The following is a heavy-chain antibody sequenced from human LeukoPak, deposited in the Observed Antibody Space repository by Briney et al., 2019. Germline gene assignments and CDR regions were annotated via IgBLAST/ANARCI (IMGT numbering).Heavy chain of an antibody. Sequence: GGSLRLSCAASGFTFSSYWMSWVRQAPGKGLEWVANIKQDGSEKYYVDSVKGRFTISRDNAKNSLYLQMNGLRAEDTAVYYCARVAIFGVVSEYYYYYGMDVWGQGTTVTVSS. D-gene: IGHD3-3*01. V-gene: IGHV3-7*01. CDR1: GFTFSSYW. CDR2: IKQDGSEK. J-gene: IGHJ6*02. CDR3: ARVAIFGVVSEYYYYYGMDV.